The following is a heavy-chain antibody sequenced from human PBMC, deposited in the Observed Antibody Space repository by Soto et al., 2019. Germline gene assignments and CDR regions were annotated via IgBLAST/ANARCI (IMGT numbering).Heavy chain of an antibody. V-gene: IGHV4-39*01. D-gene: IGHD3-10*01. CDR2: IYYSGST. CDR3: AGGRGDYYYGMDV. J-gene: IGHJ6*02. Sequence: QLQLQESGPGLVKASETLSPTCTVSGGSISSSSYYWGWIRQPPGKGLEWIGSIYYSGSTYYNPSLKSRVTISVDTSKNQFSLRLSSVTAADMAVYYCAGGRGDYYYGMDVWGQGTTVTVSS. CDR1: GGSISSSSYY.